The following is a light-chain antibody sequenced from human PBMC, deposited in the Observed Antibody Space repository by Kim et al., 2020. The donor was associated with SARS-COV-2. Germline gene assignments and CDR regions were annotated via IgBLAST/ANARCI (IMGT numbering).Light chain of an antibody. V-gene: IGLV2-8*01. J-gene: IGLJ2*01. Sequence: GQSVTSSCTGSSSDVGAYNYVAWYQQHPGKAPKLMIFEVTKRPSGVPDRFSGSKSGNTASLTVSGLQAEDEADYYCSSYADNNNLFFGGGTQLTVL. CDR1: SSDVGAYNY. CDR2: EVT. CDR3: SSYADNNNLF.